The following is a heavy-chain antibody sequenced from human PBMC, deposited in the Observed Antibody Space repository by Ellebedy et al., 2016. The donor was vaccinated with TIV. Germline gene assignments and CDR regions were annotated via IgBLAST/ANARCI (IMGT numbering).Heavy chain of an antibody. V-gene: IGHV1-2*02. Sequence: ASVKVSCKASGYTFSGYYVHWVRQAPGQGLEWMGWIYPYNGDTNYAQKFQGRVTMTRDTSISTGYLELSGLKSDDTAVYYCAALPYISTSSAYWGQGTLATVSS. CDR3: AALPYISTSSAY. D-gene: IGHD6-13*01. CDR1: GYTFSGYY. CDR2: IYPYNGDT. J-gene: IGHJ4*02.